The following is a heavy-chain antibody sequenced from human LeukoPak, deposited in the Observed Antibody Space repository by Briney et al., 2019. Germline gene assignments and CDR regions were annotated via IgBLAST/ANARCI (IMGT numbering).Heavy chain of an antibody. D-gene: IGHD2-2*01. J-gene: IGHJ4*02. Sequence: SETLSLTCAVYGGSFSGYYWSWIRQPPGKGLEWIGEINHSGSTNYNPSLKSRVTISVDTPKNQFSLKLSSVTAADTAVYYCARYLGYCSSTSCSYFDYWGQGTLVTVSS. CDR1: GGSFSGYY. CDR2: INHSGST. CDR3: ARYLGYCSSTSCSYFDY. V-gene: IGHV4-34*01.